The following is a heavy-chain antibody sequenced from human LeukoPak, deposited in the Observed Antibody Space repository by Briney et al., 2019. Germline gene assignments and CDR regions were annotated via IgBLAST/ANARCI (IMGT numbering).Heavy chain of an antibody. Sequence: TGGSLRLSCAASGFTFSSYWMSWVRQAPGKGLEWVANIKQDGSEKYYVDSVKGRFTISRDNAKNSLYLQMNSLRAEDTAVYYCARAQWPYSNPRWGRYSTVDYWGQGTLVTVSS. CDR3: ARAQWPYSNPRWGRYSTVDY. CDR2: IKQDGSEK. V-gene: IGHV3-7*01. D-gene: IGHD4-11*01. CDR1: GFTFSSYW. J-gene: IGHJ4*02.